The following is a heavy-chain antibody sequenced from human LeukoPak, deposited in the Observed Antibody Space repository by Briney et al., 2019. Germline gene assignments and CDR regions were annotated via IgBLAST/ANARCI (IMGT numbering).Heavy chain of an antibody. Sequence: PSETLSLTCTVSCDSISSYYGSWIRQPPGKGLEWIGYIYYSGSTNYNPSLKSRVTISVDTSKNQFSLKLSSVTAADTAVYYCARGVDAFDIWGQGTMVTVSS. CDR1: CDSISSYY. J-gene: IGHJ3*02. CDR3: ARGVDAFDI. V-gene: IGHV4-59*01. CDR2: IYYSGST.